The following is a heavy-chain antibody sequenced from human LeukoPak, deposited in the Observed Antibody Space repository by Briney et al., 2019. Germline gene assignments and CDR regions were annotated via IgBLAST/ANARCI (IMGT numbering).Heavy chain of an antibody. CDR2: IKQDGSKK. V-gene: IGHV3-7*01. Sequence: GGSLRLSCVASGFPFSSYWMTWVRQAPGKGLEWVANIKQDGSKKSYVDSVKGRFTISRDNAKNSLYLQMNSLRAEDTAVYYCARDYYDSSGYYSPDYWGQGTLVTVSS. D-gene: IGHD3-22*01. J-gene: IGHJ4*02. CDR3: ARDYYDSSGYYSPDY. CDR1: GFPFSSYW.